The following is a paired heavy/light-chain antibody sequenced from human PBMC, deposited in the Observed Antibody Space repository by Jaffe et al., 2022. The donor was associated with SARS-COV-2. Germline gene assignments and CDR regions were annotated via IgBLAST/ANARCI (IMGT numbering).Heavy chain of an antibody. CDR2: ISYDGSSK. CDR1: GFTFSNYA. V-gene: IGHV3-30-3*01. J-gene: IGHJ2*01. CDR3: ARDPVTTRVLAWYFDL. D-gene: IGHD4-17*01. Sequence: QVQLVESGGGVVQPGRSLRLSCAASGFTFSNYAMYWVRQAPGKGLEWVAVISYDGSSKYYADSVKGRFTISRDNSNNTLYLQMNSLRTDDTAVYYCARDPVTTRVLAWYFDLWGRGTLVTVSS.
Light chain of an antibody. Sequence: SYELTQPPSVSVSPGQTARITCSGDALPNQYAYWYQQKPDQAPVLVIYKDTERPSGIPERFSGSSSGTTVTLTISGVQAEDEADYYCQSADTSGSPVFGGGTKLTVL. J-gene: IGLJ3*02. CDR1: ALPNQY. V-gene: IGLV3-25*03. CDR3: QSADTSGSPV. CDR2: KDT.